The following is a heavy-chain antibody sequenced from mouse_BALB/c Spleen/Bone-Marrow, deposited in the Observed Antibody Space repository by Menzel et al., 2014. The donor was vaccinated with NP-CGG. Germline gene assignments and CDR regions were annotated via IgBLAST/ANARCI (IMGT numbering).Heavy chain of an antibody. D-gene: IGHD2-3*01. V-gene: IGHV4-1*02. Sequence: EVKVVESGGGLVQPGGSLKLSCAASGFDFSRYWMSRVRQAPGKGLEWIGEINPDSSTINYTPSLKDKFIISRDNAKNTLYLQMSKVRSEDTALYYCAREGDGSYWYFDVWGAGTTVTVSS. J-gene: IGHJ1*01. CDR3: AREGDGSYWYFDV. CDR2: INPDSSTI. CDR1: GFDFSRYW.